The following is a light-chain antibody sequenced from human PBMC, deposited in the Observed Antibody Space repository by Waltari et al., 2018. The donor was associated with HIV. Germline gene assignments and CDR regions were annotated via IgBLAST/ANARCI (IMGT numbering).Light chain of an antibody. J-gene: IGLJ2*01. V-gene: IGLV1-44*01. Sequence: QSVLTQPPSASGTPGQRVTISCSGISSNIGSNDVSWYQQFPGTAPKVLIAANNQRPSGGPGRFAASKSGTSASLAISGLHSEDEADYYCATWDDSLNGPLFGGGTKLTVL. CDR1: SSNIGSND. CDR3: ATWDDSLNGPL. CDR2: ANN.